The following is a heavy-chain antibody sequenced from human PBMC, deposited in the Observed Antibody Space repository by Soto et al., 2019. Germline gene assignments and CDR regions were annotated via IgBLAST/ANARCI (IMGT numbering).Heavy chain of an antibody. V-gene: IGHV1-18*01. D-gene: IGHD2-2*01. J-gene: IGHJ4*02. CDR1: GYTFTSYG. CDR2: ISAYNGNT. Sequence: ASVKVSCKASGYTFTSYGISWVRQAPGQGLEWMGWISAYNGNTNYAQKLQGRVTMTTDTSTSTAYMELRSLRSDDTAVYYCERASDIVVVPAATKLPDFWGQGTLVTVAS. CDR3: ERASDIVVVPAATKLPDF.